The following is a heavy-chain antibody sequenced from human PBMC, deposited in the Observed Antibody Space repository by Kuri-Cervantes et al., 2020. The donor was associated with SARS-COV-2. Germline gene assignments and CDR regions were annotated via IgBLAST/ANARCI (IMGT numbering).Heavy chain of an antibody. Sequence: GESLKISCAASGFTFSNYDIHWVRQAPGKGLEWVAVISYDGSNKYYADSVKGRFTISRDNSKNTLYLQMSSLRAEDTAVYYCVKDAGYSSSWYVGGSIWFDPWGQGTLVTVSS. CDR3: VKDAGYSSSWYVGGSIWFDP. CDR2: ISYDGSNK. CDR1: GFTFSNYD. J-gene: IGHJ5*02. V-gene: IGHV3-30*18. D-gene: IGHD6-13*01.